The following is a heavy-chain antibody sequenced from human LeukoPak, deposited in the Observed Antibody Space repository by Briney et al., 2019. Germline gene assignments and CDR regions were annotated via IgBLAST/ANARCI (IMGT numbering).Heavy chain of an antibody. J-gene: IGHJ4*02. D-gene: IGHD1-26*01. CDR2: ISGSGGST. Sequence: PGGSLRLSCAASGFTFSSYAMSWVRQAPGKGLEWVSTISGSGGSTYYADSVKGRFTISRDNSKNTLYLQMNSLRAEDTAVYYCAKAYSGSSTWFDYWGQGTLVTVSS. CDR1: GFTFSSYA. CDR3: AKAYSGSSTWFDY. V-gene: IGHV3-23*01.